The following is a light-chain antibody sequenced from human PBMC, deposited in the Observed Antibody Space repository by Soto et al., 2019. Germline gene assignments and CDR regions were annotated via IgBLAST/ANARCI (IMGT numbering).Light chain of an antibody. Sequence: DIQMTQSPSTLSASVGDRVTITCRASQSISSWLAWYQQKPGKAPKLLIYDASSLESGVPSRFSGSGSGTEFTLTISSLQPDDFATYYCQQYHSYSPWTFGQGTKADIK. CDR1: QSISSW. CDR2: DAS. J-gene: IGKJ1*01. CDR3: QQYHSYSPWT. V-gene: IGKV1-5*01.